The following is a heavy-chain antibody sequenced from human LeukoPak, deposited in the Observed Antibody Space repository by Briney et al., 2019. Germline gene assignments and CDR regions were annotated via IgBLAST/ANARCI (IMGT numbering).Heavy chain of an antibody. CDR3: ARDLTPIVGATYFDY. J-gene: IGHJ4*02. CDR1: GGSISSGGYY. V-gene: IGHV4-31*03. CDR2: IYYSGST. D-gene: IGHD1-26*01. Sequence: SQTLSLTCTVSGGSISSGGYYWSWIRQHPGKGLEWIGYIYYSGSTYYNPSLKSRVTISVDTSKNQFSLKLSSVTAADTAVYYCARDLTPIVGATYFDYWGQGTLVTVSS.